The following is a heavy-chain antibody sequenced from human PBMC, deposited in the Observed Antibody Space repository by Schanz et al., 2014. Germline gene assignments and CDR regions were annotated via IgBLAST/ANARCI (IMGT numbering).Heavy chain of an antibody. V-gene: IGHV3-11*03. J-gene: IGHJ2*01. Sequence: QVHLLESGGGLVEPGGSLRLSCAASGFSFSDYYMSWIRQAPGKGLEWISFINTGSIYINYADSVKGRFTISRDNTKNSLFLQLNSLRADDTAVYYCARNRGSGGQNWYFDLWGRGTLVTVSS. CDR3: ARNRGSGGQNWYFDL. CDR2: INTGSIYI. CDR1: GFSFSDYY. D-gene: IGHD1-26*01.